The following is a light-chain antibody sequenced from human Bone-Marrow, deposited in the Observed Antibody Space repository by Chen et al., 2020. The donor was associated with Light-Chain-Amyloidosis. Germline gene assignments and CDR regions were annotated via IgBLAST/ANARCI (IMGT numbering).Light chain of an antibody. CDR3: QVWDRSSDRPV. V-gene: IGLV3-21*02. CDR2: DDS. Sequence: SYVLPQPSSVSVAPGQTATIACGGNNIGSTSVHWYQQTPGQAPLLVVYDDSDRPSGIPERLSGSNSGNTATLTIGRVEAGDEADYYCQVWDRSSDRPVFGGGTKLTVL. J-gene: IGLJ3*02. CDR1: NIGSTS.